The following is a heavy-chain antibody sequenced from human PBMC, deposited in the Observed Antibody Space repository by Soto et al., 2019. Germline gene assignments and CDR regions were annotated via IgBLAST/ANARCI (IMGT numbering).Heavy chain of an antibody. Sequence: PSETLSLTCTVSNGSVSSGHFFWTWIRQPPGKGLEWIGNMYYSGGTNNDSSLKSRVTISVDTSKNQFSLKLRSVSAADTAVYYCARDRPLHPSYHYYGMDVWGQGITVT. D-gene: IGHD2-15*01. V-gene: IGHV4-61*01. CDR1: NGSVSSGHFF. J-gene: IGHJ6*01. CDR3: ARDRPLHPSYHYYGMDV. CDR2: MYYSGGT.